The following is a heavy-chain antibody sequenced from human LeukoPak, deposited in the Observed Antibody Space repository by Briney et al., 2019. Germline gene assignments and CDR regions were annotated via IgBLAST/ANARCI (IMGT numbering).Heavy chain of an antibody. V-gene: IGHV1-2*02. Sequence: VASVKVSCKASGYTFTAYYMHWVRQAPGQGLEWMGWINPNSGGTNYAQKFQGRVTMTRDTSISTAYMELSRLRSDDTAVYYCARDLTTVTEEYYFDYWGQGTLVTVSS. D-gene: IGHD4-17*01. CDR1: GYTFTAYY. CDR3: ARDLTTVTEEYYFDY. J-gene: IGHJ4*02. CDR2: INPNSGGT.